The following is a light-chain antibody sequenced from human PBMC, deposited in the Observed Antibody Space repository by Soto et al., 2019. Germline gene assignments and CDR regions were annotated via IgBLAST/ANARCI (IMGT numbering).Light chain of an antibody. J-gene: IGLJ2*01. CDR2: DTS. Sequence: QAVVTQEPSLTVSPGGTVTLTCGSSTGAVTSGHYPYWFQQKPGQAPRTLIYDTSNKHSWTPARFSGSLLGGKAALILSGAQPEDEAEYYCLLSYIGAYVVFGGGTKLTVL. CDR1: TGAVTSGHY. V-gene: IGLV7-46*01. CDR3: LLSYIGAYVV.